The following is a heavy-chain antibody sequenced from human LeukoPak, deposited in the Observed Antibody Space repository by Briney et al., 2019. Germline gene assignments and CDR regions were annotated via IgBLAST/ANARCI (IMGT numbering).Heavy chain of an antibody. Sequence: GGSLRLSCAASGFTFSSYSMNWVRQAPGKGLEWVSSISSSSSYIYYADSVKGRFTISRDNAKNSLYLQMNSLRAEDTAVYYCARTYSSSPWGGFDPWAREPWSPSPQ. CDR3: ARTYSSSPWGGFDP. J-gene: IGHJ5*02. CDR1: GFTFSSYS. D-gene: IGHD6-6*01. V-gene: IGHV3-21*01. CDR2: ISSSSSYI.